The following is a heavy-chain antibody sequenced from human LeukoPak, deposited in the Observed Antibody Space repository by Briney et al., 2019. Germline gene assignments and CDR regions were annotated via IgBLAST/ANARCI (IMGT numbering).Heavy chain of an antibody. J-gene: IGHJ4*02. V-gene: IGHV4-61*01. Sequence: RSSETLSLTCTVSGGSVSSGSYYWSWIRQPPGKGLEWIGYIYYSGSTNYNPSLKSRVTISVDTSKNQFSLKLSSVTAADTAVYYCASLLAARPEYYFDYWGQGTLVTVSS. CDR2: IYYSGST. CDR3: ASLLAARPEYYFDY. CDR1: GGSVSSGSYY. D-gene: IGHD6-6*01.